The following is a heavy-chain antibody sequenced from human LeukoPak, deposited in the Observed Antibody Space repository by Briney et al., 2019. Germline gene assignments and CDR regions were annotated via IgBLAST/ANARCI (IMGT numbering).Heavy chain of an antibody. CDR3: ARSEWELLGSFDY. CDR1: GFTFSSYA. Sequence: GGSLRLSCAASGFTFSSYAMHWVRQASGKGLEWVAVISYDGSNKYYADSVKGRFTISRDNSKDTLYLQMNSLRAEDTAVYYCARSEWELLGSFDYWGQGTLVTVSS. D-gene: IGHD1-26*01. V-gene: IGHV3-30*04. CDR2: ISYDGSNK. J-gene: IGHJ4*02.